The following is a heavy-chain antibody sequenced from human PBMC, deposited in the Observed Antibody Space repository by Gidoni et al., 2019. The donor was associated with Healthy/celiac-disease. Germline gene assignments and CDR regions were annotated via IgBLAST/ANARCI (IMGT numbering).Heavy chain of an antibody. J-gene: IGHJ5*02. Sequence: EVQLLEHGGGLVQPGGSLRLPCAASGFPFTNYALTWVRQAPGKGLEWVSVMSGGGGSTYQADSVKGRCTISRDNSKNTLYLQMNSLRAEDTDVYYCAKDNDISGGWNFDPWGQGTLVTVSS. CDR3: AKDNDISGGWNFDP. V-gene: IGHV3-23*01. CDR2: MSGGGGST. D-gene: IGHD3-9*01. CDR1: GFPFTNYA.